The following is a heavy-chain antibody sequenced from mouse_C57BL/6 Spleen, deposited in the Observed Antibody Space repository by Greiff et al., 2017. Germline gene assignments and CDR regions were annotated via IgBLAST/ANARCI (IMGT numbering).Heavy chain of an antibody. Sequence: VQLKESGGDLVKPGGSLKLSCAASGFTFSSYGMSWVRQTPDKRLEWVATISSGGSYTYYPDSVKGRFTIARDNAKNTLYLQMSSLKSEDTAMYYCARQDSNPYYAMDYWGQGTSVTVSS. CDR3: ARQDSNPYYAMDY. D-gene: IGHD2-5*01. CDR1: GFTFSSYG. J-gene: IGHJ4*01. V-gene: IGHV5-6*01. CDR2: ISSGGSYT.